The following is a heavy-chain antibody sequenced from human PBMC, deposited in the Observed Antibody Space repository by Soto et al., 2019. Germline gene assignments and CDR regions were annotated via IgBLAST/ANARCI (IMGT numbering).Heavy chain of an antibody. Sequence: EVQLVESGGGLVKPGGSLRLSCAASGFTFSNAWMNWVRQAPGKGLEWVGRIKSKTDGGTTDYAAPVKGRFTISRDDTKNTLYLQMNSLKTEDTAVYYCTTDPLYYDSSGYSPADYWGQGTLVTVSS. V-gene: IGHV3-15*07. CDR2: IKSKTDGGTT. D-gene: IGHD3-22*01. CDR3: TTDPLYYDSSGYSPADY. CDR1: GFTFSNAW. J-gene: IGHJ4*02.